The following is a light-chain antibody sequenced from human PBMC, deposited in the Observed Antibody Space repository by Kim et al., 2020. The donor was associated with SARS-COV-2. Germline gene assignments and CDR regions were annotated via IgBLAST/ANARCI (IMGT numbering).Light chain of an antibody. Sequence: HTVSITCHRDSLSSYYDIWYQQQPGPAPVIVIYCNNNRPSGIPDRFSGSSSANTASLTITGAQPDDEADYYFNSRYASGYPLVFGGGTQLTVL. CDR3: NSRYASGYPLV. V-gene: IGLV3-19*01. CDR1: SLSSYY. J-gene: IGLJ2*01. CDR2: CNN.